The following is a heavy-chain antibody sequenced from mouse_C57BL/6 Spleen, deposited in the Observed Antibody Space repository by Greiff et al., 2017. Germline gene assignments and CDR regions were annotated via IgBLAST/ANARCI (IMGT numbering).Heavy chain of an antibody. D-gene: IGHD6-1*01. CDR1: GFSLTSYG. CDR3: ARWCQDGKRVGYAMDY. J-gene: IGHJ4*01. CDR2: IWSGGST. Sequence: QVQLQQSGPGLVQPSQSLSITCTVSGFSLTSYGVHWVRQSPGKGLEWLGVIWSGGSTDYNAAFISRLSISKDNSKSQVFFKMNSLQADDTAIYYCARWCQDGKRVGYAMDYWGQGTSVTVSS. V-gene: IGHV2-2*01.